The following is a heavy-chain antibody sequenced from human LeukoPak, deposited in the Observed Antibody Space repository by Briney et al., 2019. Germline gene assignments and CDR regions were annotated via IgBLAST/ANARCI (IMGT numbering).Heavy chain of an antibody. J-gene: IGHJ4*02. CDR1: GFIFRDYA. D-gene: IGHD3-16*01. V-gene: IGHV3-23*01. CDR2: LRGDGET. CDR3: AKASWVSSADAVL. Sequence: GGSLRLSCVASGFIFRDYAMSWVRQAPAGGLEWVSSLRGDGETFYTDSVKGRFTLSRDHSGNTVYLQLSNLRVEDTAVYYCAKASWVSSADAVLWGQGTLVTVS.